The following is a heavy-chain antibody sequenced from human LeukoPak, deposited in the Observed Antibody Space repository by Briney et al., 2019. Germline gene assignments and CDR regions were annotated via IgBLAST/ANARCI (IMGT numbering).Heavy chain of an antibody. V-gene: IGHV3-30*18. CDR3: AKDKIEGSSRGGYAFDI. Sequence: PGGSLRLSCAASGFTFSSYGMHWVRQTPGKGLEWEAVISYDGSNKYYADSVKGRFTISRDNSKNTLYLQMNSLRAEDTAVYYCAKDKIEGSSRGGYAFDIWGQGTMVTVSS. CDR2: ISYDGSNK. J-gene: IGHJ3*02. D-gene: IGHD1-26*01. CDR1: GFTFSSYG.